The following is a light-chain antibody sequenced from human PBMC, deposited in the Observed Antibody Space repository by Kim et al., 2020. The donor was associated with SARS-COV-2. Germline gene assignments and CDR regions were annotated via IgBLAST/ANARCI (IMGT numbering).Light chain of an antibody. V-gene: IGKV3-15*01. Sequence: VSPGRRAALSCSASQSVSSNLAWYQQKPGQAPRLLIYGASTRATGIPARFSGSGSGTEFTLTISSLQSEDFAVYYCQQYNNWLATFGQGTKVDIK. J-gene: IGKJ1*01. CDR1: QSVSSN. CDR3: QQYNNWLAT. CDR2: GAS.